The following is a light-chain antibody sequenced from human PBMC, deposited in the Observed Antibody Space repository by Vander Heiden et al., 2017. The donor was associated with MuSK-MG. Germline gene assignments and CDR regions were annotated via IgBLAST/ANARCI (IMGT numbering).Light chain of an antibody. CDR1: GFSHQY. J-gene: IGLJ2*01. Sequence: SSELTQPPSGSVSPGQTARTPCFGGGFSHQYAYWYVQKPGQAPVVVIYKDTERRSGIPERISGSSSGTTVTLTISGVQVEDEADYYCQSTDTSGTYVVFGGGTKLTVL. CDR3: QSTDTSGTYVV. CDR2: KDT. V-gene: IGLV3-25*03.